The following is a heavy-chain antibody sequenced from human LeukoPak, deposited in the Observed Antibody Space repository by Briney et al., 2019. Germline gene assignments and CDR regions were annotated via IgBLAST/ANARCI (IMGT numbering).Heavy chain of an antibody. CDR3: ASYDSSGYYYVDAFDI. Sequence: PGGSLRLSCAASGFTFSSYWMHWVRQAPGKGLVWVSRINSDGSSTSYADSVKGRFTISRDNAKNTLYLQMNSLRAEDTAVYYSASYDSSGYYYVDAFDIWGQGTMVTVSS. J-gene: IGHJ3*02. CDR1: GFTFSSYW. D-gene: IGHD3-22*01. V-gene: IGHV3-74*01. CDR2: INSDGSST.